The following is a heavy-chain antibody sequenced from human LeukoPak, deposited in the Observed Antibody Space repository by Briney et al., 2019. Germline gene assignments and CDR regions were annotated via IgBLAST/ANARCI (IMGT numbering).Heavy chain of an antibody. CDR2: MNPNSGGT. D-gene: IGHD2-2*01. J-gene: IGHJ6*03. V-gene: IGHV1-2*06. CDR1: GYTFTSYD. CDR3: ARDYCSSTSCYYYYMDV. Sequence: GASVKVSCKASGYTFTSYDINWVRQATGQGLEWMGRMNPNSGGTNYAQKFQGRVTMTRDTSISTAYMELSRLRSDDTAVYYCARDYCSSTSCYYYYMDVWGKGTTVTVSS.